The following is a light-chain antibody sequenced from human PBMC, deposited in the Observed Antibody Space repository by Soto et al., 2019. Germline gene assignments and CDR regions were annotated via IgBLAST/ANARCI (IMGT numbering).Light chain of an antibody. V-gene: IGKV3-20*01. Sequence: EVVLTQSPGTLSLSPGERATLSCRASQSVSSSYLAWYQQKPGQAPSLLIYGASSRANGIADRFSGSGSGTDFTLTISRLETEDFVVYYCQHYGTSPRMYTFGQGTRLEI. J-gene: IGKJ2*01. CDR3: QHYGTSPRMYT. CDR1: QSVSSSY. CDR2: GAS.